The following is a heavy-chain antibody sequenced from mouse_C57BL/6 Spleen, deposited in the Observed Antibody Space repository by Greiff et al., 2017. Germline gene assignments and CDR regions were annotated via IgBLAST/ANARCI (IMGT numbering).Heavy chain of an antibody. CDR1: GYTFTSYW. D-gene: IGHD2-3*01. CDR2: INPSSGYT. J-gene: IGHJ2*01. V-gene: IGHV1-7*01. CDR3: AKGEPSYDGYY. Sequence: QVQLQQSGAELAKPGASVKLSCKASGYTFTSYWMHWVKQRPGQGLEWIGYINPSSGYTKYNQKFKDKATLTADKSSSTADMQLSSLTYEDSAVYYCAKGEPSYDGYYWGQGTTLTVSS.